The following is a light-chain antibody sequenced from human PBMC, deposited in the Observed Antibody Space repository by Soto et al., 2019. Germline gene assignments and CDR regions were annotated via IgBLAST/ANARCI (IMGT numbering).Light chain of an antibody. CDR1: SSNIGSNA. J-gene: IGLJ3*02. CDR2: RDN. CDR3: AAWNDRPYLWV. V-gene: IGLV1-44*01. Sequence: QSVLTQPPSASGTPGQRVSISCSGSSSNIGSNAVHWYQQFPGTAPRLLIYRDNQRPSGVPDRFSDSKSGTSASLVISGLQSEDEADYYCAAWNDRPYLWVFGGGTKVTVL.